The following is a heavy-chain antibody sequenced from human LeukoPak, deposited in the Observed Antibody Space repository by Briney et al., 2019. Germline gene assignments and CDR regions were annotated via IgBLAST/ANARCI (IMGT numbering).Heavy chain of an antibody. J-gene: IGHJ3*02. CDR3: ARHTAVGGNVAFDI. V-gene: IGHV4-59*08. CDR2: IYYSGST. CDR1: GGSISRYY. D-gene: IGHD4-23*01. Sequence: SETLSLTCTVSGGSISRYYWSWIRHPPGKGLEWIGYIYYSGSTNYNPSLKSRVTISVDTSKNQFSLRLSSVTAADTAVYHCARHTAVGGNVAFDIWGQGTMVTDSS.